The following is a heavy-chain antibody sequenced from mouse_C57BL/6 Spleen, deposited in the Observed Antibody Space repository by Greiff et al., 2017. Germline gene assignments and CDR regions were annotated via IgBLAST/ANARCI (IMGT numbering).Heavy chain of an antibody. V-gene: IGHV14-1*01. J-gene: IGHJ4*01. Sequence: EVKLMESGAELVRPGASVKLSCTASGFNIKDYYMHWVKQRPEQGLEWIGRIDPEDGDTEYAPKFQGKATMTADTSSNTAYLQLSSLTSEDTAVYYCTTWGLLRDYYAMDYWGQGTSVTVSS. CDR1: GFNIKDYY. CDR3: TTWGLLRDYYAMDY. CDR2: IDPEDGDT. D-gene: IGHD1-1*01.